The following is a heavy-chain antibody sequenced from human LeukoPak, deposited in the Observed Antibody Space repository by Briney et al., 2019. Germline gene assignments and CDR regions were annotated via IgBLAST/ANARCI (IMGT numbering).Heavy chain of an antibody. CDR3: AASSLCGGDCYSDY. J-gene: IGHJ4*02. D-gene: IGHD2-21*02. CDR1: GFTFSSYS. V-gene: IGHV3-21*01. Sequence: GGSLRLSCAASGFTFSSYSMNWVRQAPGKGLEWVSSISSSSSYIYYADSVKGRFTISRDNAKSSLYLQMNSLRAEDTAVYYCAASSLCGGDCYSDYWGQGTLVTVSS. CDR2: ISSSSSYI.